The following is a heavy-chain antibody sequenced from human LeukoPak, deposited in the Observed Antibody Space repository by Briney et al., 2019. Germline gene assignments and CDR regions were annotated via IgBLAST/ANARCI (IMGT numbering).Heavy chain of an antibody. CDR2: INQDGSEK. J-gene: IGHJ4*02. V-gene: IGHV3-7*01. Sequence: GGSLRLSCAASGFTFSASWMTWVRQAPGKGLEWVTNINQDGSEKYYVDSVKGRSTISRDNAGNALYLQMNSLRTEDTAVYYCARGDRGLVYWGQGTLVTVSS. CDR1: GFTFSASW. CDR3: ARGDRGLVY.